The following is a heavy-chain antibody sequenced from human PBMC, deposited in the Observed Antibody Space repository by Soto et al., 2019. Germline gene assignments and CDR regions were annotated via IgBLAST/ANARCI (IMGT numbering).Heavy chain of an antibody. J-gene: IGHJ5*02. CDR1: GGSISSYY. V-gene: IGHV4-59*01. CDR3: ARDNLRYYDRTDGWFDP. CDR2: IYYSGST. D-gene: IGHD3-22*01. Sequence: SETLSLTCTVSGGSISSYYWSWIRQPPGKGLEWIGYIYYSGSTNYNPSLKSRVTISVDTSKNQFSLKLSSVTAADTAVYYCARDNLRYYDRTDGWFDPCGQGTLVTVSS.